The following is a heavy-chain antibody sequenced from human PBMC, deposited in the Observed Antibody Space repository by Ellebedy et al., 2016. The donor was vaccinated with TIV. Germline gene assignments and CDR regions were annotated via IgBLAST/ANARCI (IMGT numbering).Heavy chain of an antibody. V-gene: IGHV3-7*01. J-gene: IGHJ5*02. CDR2: IKHDGSVK. CDR1: GFTFSNYW. Sequence: GESLKISXAASGFTFSNYWMTWVRQAPGKGLEWVANIKHDGSVKYYGDSVKGRFTIPRDNVKNSLSLEMNSLGAEDTAVYYCASRGSTSSWGQGTLVTVSS. CDR3: ASRGSTSS. D-gene: IGHD6-13*01.